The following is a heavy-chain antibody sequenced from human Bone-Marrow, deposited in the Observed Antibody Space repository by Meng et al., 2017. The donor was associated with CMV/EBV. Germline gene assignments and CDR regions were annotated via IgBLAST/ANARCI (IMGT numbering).Heavy chain of an antibody. D-gene: IGHD3-10*01. Sequence: GESLKISCKGSGYSFTSYWIGWVRQMPGKGLEWMGIIYPGDSDTRYSPSFQGQVTISADKSISTAYLQWSSLKASDTATYYCARQLGGSGSYFIPYYYYYYGMDVWGQGTTVTGYS. V-gene: IGHV5-51*01. J-gene: IGHJ6*01. CDR2: IYPGDSDT. CDR1: GYSFTSYW. CDR3: ARQLGGSGSYFIPYYYYYYGMDV.